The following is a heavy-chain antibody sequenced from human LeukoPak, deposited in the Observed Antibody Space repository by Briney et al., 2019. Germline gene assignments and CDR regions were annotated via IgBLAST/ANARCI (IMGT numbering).Heavy chain of an antibody. J-gene: IGHJ4*02. CDR1: GGSISSGGYY. Sequence: TSETLSLTCTVSGGSISSGGYYWSWIRQHPGKGLEWIGYIYYSGSTYYNPSLKSRVTISVDTSKNQFSPKLSSVTAADTAVYYCAIKTGSIAAAGTGTGNFDYWGQGTLVTVSS. CDR3: AIKTGSIAAAGTGTGNFDY. V-gene: IGHV4-31*03. CDR2: IYYSGST. D-gene: IGHD6-13*01.